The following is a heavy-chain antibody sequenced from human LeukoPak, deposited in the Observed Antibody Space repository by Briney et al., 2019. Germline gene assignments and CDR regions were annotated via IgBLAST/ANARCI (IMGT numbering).Heavy chain of an antibody. Sequence: SVKVSCKASGGTFSCYAISWVRQAPGQGLEWMGRIIPILGIANYAQKFQGRVTITADKSTSTAYMELSSLRSEDTAVYYCARDIVGATRVPWFDPWGQGTLVTVPS. V-gene: IGHV1-69*04. CDR2: IIPILGIA. CDR3: ARDIVGATRVPWFDP. CDR1: GGTFSCYA. J-gene: IGHJ5*02. D-gene: IGHD1-26*01.